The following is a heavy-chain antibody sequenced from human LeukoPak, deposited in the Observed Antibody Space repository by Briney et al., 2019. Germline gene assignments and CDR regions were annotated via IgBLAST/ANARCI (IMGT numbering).Heavy chain of an antibody. Sequence: SETLSLTCAVYGGSFSGYYWSWIRQPPGKGLEWIGEINHSGSTNYNPSLKSRVTISVDTSKNQFSLKLSSVTDADTAVYYCASLPRPGPGINYYDSSGYSSWGQGTLVTVSS. J-gene: IGHJ5*02. D-gene: IGHD3-22*01. CDR2: INHSGST. CDR3: ASLPRPGPGINYYDSSGYSS. CDR1: GGSFSGYY. V-gene: IGHV4-34*01.